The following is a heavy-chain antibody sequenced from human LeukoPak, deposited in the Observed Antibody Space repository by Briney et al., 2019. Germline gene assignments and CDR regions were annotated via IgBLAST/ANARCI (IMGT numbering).Heavy chain of an antibody. D-gene: IGHD1-26*01. J-gene: IGHJ2*01. CDR3: ARVTTWELDYWYFDL. CDR2: TYYSGST. Sequence: PSETLSLTCTVSGGSISSYYWSWIRQPPGKGLEWIGYTYYSGSTNYNPSLKSRVTISVDTSKNQFPLKLSSVTAADTAVYYCARVTTWELDYWYFDLWGRGTLVTVSS. CDR1: GGSISSYY. V-gene: IGHV4-59*08.